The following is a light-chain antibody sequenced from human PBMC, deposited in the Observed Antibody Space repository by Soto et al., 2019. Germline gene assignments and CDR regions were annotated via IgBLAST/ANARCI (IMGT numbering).Light chain of an antibody. J-gene: IGLJ2*01. CDR1: SSNIGAIYY. CDR3: QSYDSSLSGWV. V-gene: IGLV1-40*01. Sequence: QAVVTQPPSVSGAPGQRVTISCTGNSSNIGAIYYVHWYQQLPGTDPKLLIYGDNSRPSGVPDRFSGSKSGTSASLAITGLQTEDEADYYCQSYDSSLSGWVFGGGTKLTVL. CDR2: GDN.